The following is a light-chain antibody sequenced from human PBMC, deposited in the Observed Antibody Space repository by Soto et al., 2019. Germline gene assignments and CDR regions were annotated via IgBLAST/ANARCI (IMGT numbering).Light chain of an antibody. CDR1: QRTSTW. CDR2: GAS. Sequence: DIQMTQAASSVSAYVGVRVTITCRASQRTSTWLAWYQQKPGKAPKLLIYGASRLESGVPSRFSGSGSGTDFTLTISSLQPEDIATYYCQQGITFPLSFGPGTTVNI. CDR3: QQGITFPLS. V-gene: IGKV1-12*01. J-gene: IGKJ3*01.